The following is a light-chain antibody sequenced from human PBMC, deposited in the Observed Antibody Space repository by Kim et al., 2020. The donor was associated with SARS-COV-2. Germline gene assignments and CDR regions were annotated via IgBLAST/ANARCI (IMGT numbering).Light chain of an antibody. Sequence: VSPGQTASIPCSGDKLGDKYICWYQQKPGQSPVLVIYQDIMRPSGISERFSGSNSGNTATLTITGTQAIDEADYYCQSWVSSTNVVFGGGTQLTVL. CDR3: QSWVSSTNVV. CDR2: QDI. V-gene: IGLV3-1*01. CDR1: KLGDKY. J-gene: IGLJ2*01.